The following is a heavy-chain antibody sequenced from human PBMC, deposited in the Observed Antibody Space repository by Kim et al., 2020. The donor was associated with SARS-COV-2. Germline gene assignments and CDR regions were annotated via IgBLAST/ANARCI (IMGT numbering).Heavy chain of an antibody. D-gene: IGHD3-3*01. CDR3: ARDLITIHDAFDI. V-gene: IGHV4-39*01. CDR1: GGSISSSSYY. Sequence: SETLSLTCTVSGGSISSSSYYWGWIRQPPGKGLEWIGSIYYSGSTYYNPSLKSRVTISVDTSKNQFSLKLSSVTAADTAVYYCARDLITIHDAFDIWGQG. J-gene: IGHJ3*02. CDR2: IYYSGST.